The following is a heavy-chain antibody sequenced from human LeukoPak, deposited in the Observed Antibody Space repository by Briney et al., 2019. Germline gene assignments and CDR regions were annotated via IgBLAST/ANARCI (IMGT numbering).Heavy chain of an antibody. CDR3: AGATPYFDY. CDR2: INLNSGVT. Sequence: ASVKVSCKASGYTFTGYYMHWVRQAPGQGLDWMGWINLNSGVTNYAQKFQGRVTMTRDTSISTAYMELSRLRSDDAAVYYCAGATPYFDYWGQGTLVTVSS. V-gene: IGHV1-2*02. CDR1: GYTFTGYY. J-gene: IGHJ4*02.